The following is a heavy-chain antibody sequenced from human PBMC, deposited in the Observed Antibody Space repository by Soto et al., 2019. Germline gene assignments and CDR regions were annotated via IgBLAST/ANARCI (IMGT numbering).Heavy chain of an antibody. Sequence: EVQLVESGGGLVKPGGSLRLSCEASGFSFSTYSMHWVRQAPGKGLEWVSSIGRRSDIYYADSVKGRFTISGDNAKNSVSLQMNSLRDEDTAVYYCAREETAWPLAYGLDVWGQGTTVTVSS. J-gene: IGHJ6*02. V-gene: IGHV3-21*01. CDR1: GFSFSTYS. CDR3: AREETAWPLAYGLDV. D-gene: IGHD2-21*02. CDR2: IGRRSDI.